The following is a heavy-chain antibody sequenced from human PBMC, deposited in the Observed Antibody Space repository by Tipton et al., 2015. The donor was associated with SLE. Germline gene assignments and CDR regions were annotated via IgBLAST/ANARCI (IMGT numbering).Heavy chain of an antibody. CDR3: AKDRLSGSGTYSGPFDF. Sequence: SLRLSCEASGFTFSYYAMSWVRQAPGKGLEWGSAISGSGLTTTYADSVKGRFSISRDNSKNTQYLQMNSLRAEDTAVYYCAKDRLSGSGTYSGPFDFWGQGTLVTVSS. CDR2: ISGSGLTT. J-gene: IGHJ4*02. CDR1: GFTFSYYA. D-gene: IGHD3-10*01. V-gene: IGHV3-23*01.